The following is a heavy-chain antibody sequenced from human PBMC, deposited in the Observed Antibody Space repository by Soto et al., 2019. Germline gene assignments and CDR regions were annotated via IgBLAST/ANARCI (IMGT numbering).Heavy chain of an antibody. CDR1: EFTFSNYA. V-gene: IGHV3-23*01. J-gene: IGHJ6*02. Sequence: EVQLLESGGGLVQPGGSLRLSCAASEFTFSNYAMTWVRQAPGKGLEWVSAISDSGYSTYYADSVKGRFTISRDNSKNTLYLQMNILRAEDTATYYCAKVFQYYYYGMDVWGLGTTVTVSS. CDR2: ISDSGYST. CDR3: AKVFQYYYYGMDV.